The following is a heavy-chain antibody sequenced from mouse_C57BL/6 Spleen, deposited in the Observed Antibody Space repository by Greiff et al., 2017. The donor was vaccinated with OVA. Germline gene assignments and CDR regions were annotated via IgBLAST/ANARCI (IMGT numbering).Heavy chain of an antibody. CDR1: GFSLTSYG. CDR3: ARSTTVVADWYFDV. Sequence: QVQLQQSGPGLVQPSQSLSITCTVSGFSLTSYGVHWVRQSPGKGLEWLGVIWSGGSTAYYAAFISSLSISKDNSKSQVFFKMNSLQADDTAVYYCARSTTVVADWYFDVWGTGTTVTVSS. D-gene: IGHD1-1*01. CDR2: IWSGGST. J-gene: IGHJ1*03. V-gene: IGHV2-2*01.